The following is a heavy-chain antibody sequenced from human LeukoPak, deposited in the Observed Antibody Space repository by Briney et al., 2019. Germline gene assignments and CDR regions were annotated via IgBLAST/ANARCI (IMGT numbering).Heavy chain of an antibody. CDR1: GDSITSGTYY. CDR2: VYGTRTA. CDR3: ARTIVSPGTHNWFDP. V-gene: IGHV4-61*02. Sequence: PSETLSLTCTVSGDSITSGTYYWSWIRQPAGKTLEWIGRVYGTRTANYNPSLKSRVTMSVDTSKNQFSLNLRSVTAADTAVYFCARTIVSPGTHNWFDPWGQGTLVTVSS. D-gene: IGHD3-10*01. J-gene: IGHJ5*02.